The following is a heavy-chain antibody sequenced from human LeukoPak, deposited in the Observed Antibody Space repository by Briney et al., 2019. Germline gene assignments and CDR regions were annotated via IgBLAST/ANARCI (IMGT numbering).Heavy chain of an antibody. CDR1: GGTFSNYA. CDR2: VIPIFSTA. J-gene: IGHJ5*02. V-gene: IGHV1-69*05. CDR3: ARDNSVGDNAWWFDP. Sequence: EASVKVSCKASGGTFSNYAIGWVRQAPGQGLEWMGGVIPIFSTANYAQKFQGRVTMTRDMSTSTDYMELSSLRSEDTAIYHCARDNSVGDNAWWFDPWGQGTLVTVSS. D-gene: IGHD1-26*01.